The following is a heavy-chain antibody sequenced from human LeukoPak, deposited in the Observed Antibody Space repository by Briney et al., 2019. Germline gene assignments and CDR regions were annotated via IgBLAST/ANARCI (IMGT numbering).Heavy chain of an antibody. Sequence: GGSLRLSCAASGLSFTSYSMTWVRQAPGKGLEWVSSITSGGTYVYYADSLKGRFTISRDNAKNSLYLQMNSLRVEDTAVYYCARGFGSTWATEYWGQGTLVTVSS. CDR3: ARGFGSTWATEY. CDR2: ITSGGTYV. CDR1: GLSFTSYS. J-gene: IGHJ4*02. D-gene: IGHD6-13*01. V-gene: IGHV3-21*01.